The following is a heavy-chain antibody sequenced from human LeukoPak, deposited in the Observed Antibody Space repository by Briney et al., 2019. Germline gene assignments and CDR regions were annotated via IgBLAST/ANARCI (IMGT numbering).Heavy chain of an antibody. D-gene: IGHD6-13*01. CDR1: GGSISSYY. Sequence: SETLSLTCTVSGGSISSYYWSWIRQPPGKGLEWIGYIYYSGSTNYNPSLKSRVTISVDKSKNQFSLKLSSVTAADTAVYYCARDHGSSNWYYYWGQGTLVTVSS. J-gene: IGHJ4*02. V-gene: IGHV4-59*12. CDR2: IYYSGST. CDR3: ARDHGSSNWYYY.